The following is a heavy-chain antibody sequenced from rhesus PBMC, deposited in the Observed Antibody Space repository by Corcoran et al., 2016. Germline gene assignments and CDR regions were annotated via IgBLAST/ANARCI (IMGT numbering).Heavy chain of an antibody. J-gene: IGHJ3*01. Sequence: VQLPESGPGLVKPSENLSLTCAVAGGSISSSDSYWSCISQAPGKVLEWIGYISYSGSTSYNPSLKSLVTISRDTSKNQFSLKLSSVTVADTAVYYCARHEWPDDAFDFWGQGLRVTVSS. CDR1: GGSISSSDSY. CDR2: ISYSGST. CDR3: ARHEWPDDAFDF. D-gene: IGHD2-33*01. V-gene: IGHV4-122*02.